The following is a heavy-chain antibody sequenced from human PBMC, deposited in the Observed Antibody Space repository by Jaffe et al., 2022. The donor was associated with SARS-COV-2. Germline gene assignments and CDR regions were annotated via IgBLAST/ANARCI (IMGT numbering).Heavy chain of an antibody. D-gene: IGHD3-3*01. Sequence: QVQLVQSGAEVKKPGASVKVSCKASGYTFTSYGISWVRQAPGQGLEWMGWISAYNGNTNYAQKLQGRVTMTTDTSTSTAYMELRSLRSDDTAVYYCARSDSTRYDFWSGYWVGLDVWGQGTTVTVSS. CDR2: ISAYNGNT. V-gene: IGHV1-18*01. J-gene: IGHJ6*02. CDR1: GYTFTSYG. CDR3: ARSDSTRYDFWSGYWVGLDV.